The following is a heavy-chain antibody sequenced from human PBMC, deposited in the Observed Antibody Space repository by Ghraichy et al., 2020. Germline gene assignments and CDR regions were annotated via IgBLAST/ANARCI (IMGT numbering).Heavy chain of an antibody. J-gene: IGHJ4*02. V-gene: IGHV3-23*01. Sequence: GESLKISCAASGFTFSSYAMSWVRQAPGKGLEWVSTMSGSGGSTYYAESVKGRFTISRDNSKNTLYLQMNSLRAEDTAVYYCAKELSDCSGVSCYFTIDYWGQGTLVTVSS. CDR1: GFTFSSYA. CDR2: MSGSGGST. CDR3: AKELSDCSGVSCYFTIDY. D-gene: IGHD2-15*01.